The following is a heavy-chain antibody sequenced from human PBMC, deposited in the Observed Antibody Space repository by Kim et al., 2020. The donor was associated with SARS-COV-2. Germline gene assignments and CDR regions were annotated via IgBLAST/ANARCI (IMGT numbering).Heavy chain of an antibody. CDR2: ISWDGGST. J-gene: IGHJ4*02. D-gene: IGHD3-10*01. CDR3: AKDAGVGVRSGSYFDY. V-gene: IGHV3-43D*03. Sequence: GGSLRLSCAASGFTFDDYAMHWVRQAPGKGLEWVSLISWDGGSTYYADSVKGRFTISRDNSKNSLYLQMNSLRAEDTALYYCAKDAGVGVRSGSYFDYWGQGTLVTVSS. CDR1: GFTFDDYA.